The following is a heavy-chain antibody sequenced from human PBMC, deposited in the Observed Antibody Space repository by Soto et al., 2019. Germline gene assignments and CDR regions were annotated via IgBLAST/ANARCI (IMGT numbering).Heavy chain of an antibody. V-gene: IGHV4-31*03. J-gene: IGHJ3*02. CDR1: GGSISSGGYY. CDR2: IYYSGST. CDR3: ARDGKCSSTSCYMAFDI. D-gene: IGHD2-2*02. Sequence: SETLSLTCTVSGGSISSGGYYWSWIRQHPGKGLEWIGYIYYSGSTYYNPSLKSRVTISVDTSKNQFSLKLSSVTAADTAVYYCARDGKCSSTSCYMAFDIWGQGTMVTVSS.